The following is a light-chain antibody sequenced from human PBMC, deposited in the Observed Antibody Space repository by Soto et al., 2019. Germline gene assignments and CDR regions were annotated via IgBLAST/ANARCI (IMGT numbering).Light chain of an antibody. V-gene: IGKV3-15*01. Sequence: EIVMTQSPATLSVSPGERATLSCRASQSIGSNLAWYQQIPGQAPRLLIYGASTRATGIPARFSGSGSGTEFTLNISSLQAEDFAVYYCQQYDNWPRTFGPGTKVNIK. J-gene: IGKJ3*01. CDR3: QQYDNWPRT. CDR1: QSIGSN. CDR2: GAS.